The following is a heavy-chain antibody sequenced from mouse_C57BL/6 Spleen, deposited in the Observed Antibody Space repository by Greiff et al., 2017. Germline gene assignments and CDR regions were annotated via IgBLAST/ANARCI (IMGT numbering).Heavy chain of an antibody. V-gene: IGHV1-19*01. CDR2: INPYNGGT. CDR3: ARRVDDGPLDV. J-gene: IGHJ1*03. Sequence: VQLQQSGPVLVKPGASVKMSCKASGYTFTDYYMNWVKQSHGKSLEWIGVINPYNGGTSYNQKFKGKATLTVDTSSSTAYMELNSLTSADSAVDYCARRVDDGPLDVWGTGTTVTVSS. CDR1: GYTFTDYY. D-gene: IGHD2-3*01.